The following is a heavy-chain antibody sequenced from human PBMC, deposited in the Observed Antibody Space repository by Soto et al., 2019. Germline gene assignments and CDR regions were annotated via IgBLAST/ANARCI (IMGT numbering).Heavy chain of an antibody. Sequence: QVPLLQSGAELKKPGASVEVSCKASGYIFTGYYMHWVRQAPGQGLEWMGWINPNSGDTNYTQKFQGWVTMTRDTSISTAYMELSRLRSDDTAVYYCATSRISIAVAGETEYYFDYWGQGTLVTVSS. CDR1: GYIFTGYY. D-gene: IGHD6-19*01. J-gene: IGHJ4*02. CDR3: ATSRISIAVAGETEYYFDY. CDR2: INPNSGDT. V-gene: IGHV1-2*04.